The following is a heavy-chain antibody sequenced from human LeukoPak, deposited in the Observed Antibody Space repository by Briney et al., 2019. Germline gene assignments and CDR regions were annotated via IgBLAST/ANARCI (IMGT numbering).Heavy chain of an antibody. D-gene: IGHD2-15*01. CDR2: IWYDGSNE. Sequence: GASLRLSCAASGFTFSSYAMTWVRQAPGKGLEWVAVIWYDGSNEYYEDSVKGRFIISRDNPKNTLYLQMNSLRAEDTAVYYCARWAHCSGGRCSFDYWGQGTLVTVSS. J-gene: IGHJ4*02. V-gene: IGHV3-33*08. CDR1: GFTFSSYA. CDR3: ARWAHCSGGRCSFDY.